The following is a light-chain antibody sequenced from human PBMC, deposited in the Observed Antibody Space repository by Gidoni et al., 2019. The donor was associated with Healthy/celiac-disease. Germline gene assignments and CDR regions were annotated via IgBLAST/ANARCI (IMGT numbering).Light chain of an antibody. CDR2: GSS. Sequence: EILFMQAPGTLSLSPGERATRSSRASQSVSSSYLAWYQQKPGQAPRLLIYGSSSRAPGIPDRFSCSGSGTDFTLTISRLEPEDFAVYYCQQYGSSFTFXPXTKVDIK. CDR1: QSVSSSY. J-gene: IGKJ3*01. V-gene: IGKV3-20*01. CDR3: QQYGSSFT.